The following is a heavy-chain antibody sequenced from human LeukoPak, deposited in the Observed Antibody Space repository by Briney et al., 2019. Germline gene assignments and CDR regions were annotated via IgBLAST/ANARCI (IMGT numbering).Heavy chain of an antibody. J-gene: IGHJ4*02. CDR2: IYYSGST. D-gene: IGHD3-22*01. CDR1: GGSISSSSYY. Sequence: SSETLSLTCTVSGGSISSSSYYWGWIRQPPGKGLEWIGSIYYSGSTYYNPSLKSRVTISVDTSKNQFSLKLSSVTAADTAVYYCARVYYYDSSGYYPKIDYWGQGTLVTVSS. CDR3: ARVYYYDSSGYYPKIDY. V-gene: IGHV4-39*07.